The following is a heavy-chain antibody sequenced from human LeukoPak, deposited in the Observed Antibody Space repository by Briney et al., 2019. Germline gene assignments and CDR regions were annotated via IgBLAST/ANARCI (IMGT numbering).Heavy chain of an antibody. J-gene: IGHJ4*02. CDR3: AKVRGVYCSSSACYYFDH. V-gene: IGHV3-23*01. CDR1: GFTFSSYA. D-gene: IGHD2-2*01. CDR2: ISPSASRT. Sequence: GGSLRLSCAASGFTFSSYAMTWVRQAPGRGLEWLSGISPSASRTDYADSVKGRFAISRDNSKNTLDLQMNGLRPEDTAVYFCAKVRGVYCSSSACYYFDHWGQGTLVTVSS.